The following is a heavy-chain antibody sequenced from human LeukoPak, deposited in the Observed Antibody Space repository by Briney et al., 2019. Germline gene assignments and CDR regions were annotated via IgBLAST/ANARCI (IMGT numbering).Heavy chain of an antibody. V-gene: IGHV3-21*01. D-gene: IGHD6-19*01. CDR1: GFTFSSYS. J-gene: IGHJ6*03. CDR2: ISSSSSYI. CDR3: ARVGSGYSSGWLYYYYYYMDV. Sequence: PGGSLRLSCAASGFTFSSYSMNWVRQAPGKGLEWVSSISSSSSYIYYADSVKGRFTISRDNAKNSLYLQMNSLRAEDTAVYYCARVGSGYSSGWLYYYYYYMDVWGKGTTVTVSS.